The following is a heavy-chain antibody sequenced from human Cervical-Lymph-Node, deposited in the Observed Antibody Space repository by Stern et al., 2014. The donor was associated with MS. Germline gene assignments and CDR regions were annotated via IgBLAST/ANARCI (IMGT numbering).Heavy chain of an antibody. Sequence: QVQLGQSGAEVKKPGSSVKVSCKTSGGTFSSNAINWVRQTPGQGLEWMGGIIPLFGTANFAQKFQGRVTITADESTSTAYMELSSLRSEDTAVYYCARLDPAYYFDYWGQGTLVTVSS. J-gene: IGHJ4*02. D-gene: IGHD2-2*01. CDR3: ARLDPAYYFDY. V-gene: IGHV1-69*01. CDR1: GGTFSSNA. CDR2: IIPLFGTA.